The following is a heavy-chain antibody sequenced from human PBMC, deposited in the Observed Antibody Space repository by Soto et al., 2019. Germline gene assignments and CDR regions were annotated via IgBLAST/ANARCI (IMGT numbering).Heavy chain of an antibody. CDR3: ARLYSSGWYGPGRY. J-gene: IGHJ4*02. Sequence: EVQLVESGGGVVRPGGSLRLSCAASGFTFDDYGMSWVRQAPGKGLEWVSGINWNGGSTGYADSVKGRFTISRDNVKNSMYLQMNSLRAEDTALYFGARLYSSGWYGPGRYWGQGTLVTVSS. CDR1: GFTFDDYG. V-gene: IGHV3-20*04. D-gene: IGHD6-19*01. CDR2: INWNGGST.